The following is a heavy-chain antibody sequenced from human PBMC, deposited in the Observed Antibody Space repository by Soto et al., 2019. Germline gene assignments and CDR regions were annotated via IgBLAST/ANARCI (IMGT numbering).Heavy chain of an antibody. Sequence: PGESLKISCKGSGYSFTSYWIGWVRQMPGKGLEWMGIIYPGDSDTRYSPSFQGQVTISADKSISTAYLQWSSLKASDTAMYYCARGSDFWSGYSDYYYGMDVWGQGTTVTVSS. D-gene: IGHD3-3*01. CDR2: IYPGDSDT. J-gene: IGHJ6*02. V-gene: IGHV5-51*01. CDR1: GYSFTSYW. CDR3: ARGSDFWSGYSDYYYGMDV.